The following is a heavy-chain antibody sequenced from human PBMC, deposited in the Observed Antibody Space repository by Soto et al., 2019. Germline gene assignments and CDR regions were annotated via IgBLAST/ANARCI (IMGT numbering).Heavy chain of an antibody. Sequence: PGGSLRLSCVGSGFNMVNYAMTWVRQAPGKGLEWVSLLYSGGGTTHSADSVEGRVTVSRDNSKNTMYLQISSLRDEDTAVYYCARTIIHYYFDSWGQGALVTVSS. CDR1: GFNMVNYA. V-gene: IGHV3-23*03. CDR3: ARTIIHYYFDS. CDR2: LYSGGGTT. J-gene: IGHJ4*02.